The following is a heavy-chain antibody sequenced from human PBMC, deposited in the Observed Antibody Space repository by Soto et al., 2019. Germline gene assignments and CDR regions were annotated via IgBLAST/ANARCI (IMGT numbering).Heavy chain of an antibody. V-gene: IGHV4-31*03. CDR1: GGSISSGLYY. J-gene: IGHJ4*02. CDR2: IYYSGSA. D-gene: IGHD3-10*01. CDR3: ARDDYVSGATHTDY. Sequence: SETQSLTCTVSGGSISSGLYYWSWIRQHPGKGLEWIGYIYYSGSAYYNPSLKSRVTISVDTSKNQFSLKLSSVTAADTAVYYCARDDYVSGATHTDYWGQGTLVTVSS.